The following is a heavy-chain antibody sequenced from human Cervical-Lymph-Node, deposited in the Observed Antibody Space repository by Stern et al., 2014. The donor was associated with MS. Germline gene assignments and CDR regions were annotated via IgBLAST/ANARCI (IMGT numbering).Heavy chain of an antibody. V-gene: IGHV1-69*01. CDR3: STYGDDFGMDI. CDR1: GGTSTKYA. CDR2: IMPIFRAT. J-gene: IGHJ6*02. D-gene: IGHD4-17*01. Sequence: VPLVQSGAEVKQPGSSVTVSCKASGGTSTKYAISWARQAPGQGLEWMGGIMPIFRATYYAQGFQGRVTITADESTSTAYMELSSLTSEDTAIYYCSTYGDDFGMDIWGQGTTVTVSS.